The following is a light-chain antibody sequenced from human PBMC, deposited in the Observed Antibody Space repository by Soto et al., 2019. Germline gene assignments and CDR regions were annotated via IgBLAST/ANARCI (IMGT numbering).Light chain of an antibody. V-gene: IGLV2-8*01. CDR2: EVS. J-gene: IGLJ3*02. CDR3: SSYAGSNNLV. CDR1: SSDVGGYDY. Sequence: QSALTQPPSASGSPGQSVTISCTGTSSDVGGYDYVSWYQHHPGKAPKLMIYEVSLRPPGVPDRFSGSKSGNTASLTVSGLQAEDEADYYCSSYAGSNNLVFGGGTKLTVL.